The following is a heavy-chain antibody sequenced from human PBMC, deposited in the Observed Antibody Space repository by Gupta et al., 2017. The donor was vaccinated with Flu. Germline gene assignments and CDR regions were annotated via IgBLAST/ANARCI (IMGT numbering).Heavy chain of an antibody. CDR1: GFTFNFNA. Sequence: EVQLLESGGGFVQPGGSLRLSCSAPGFTFNFNAITWVRQAPGKGLEWVSVITGSGDSTFYEDSVKGRFTISRNNSRNRVYQQMDSLRAEDTAVYYCGKDRSSRGYYYTSDYWGQGTLVTVSS. CDR2: ITGSGDST. V-gene: IGHV3-23*01. D-gene: IGHD3-22*01. CDR3: GKDRSSRGYYYTSDY. J-gene: IGHJ4*02.